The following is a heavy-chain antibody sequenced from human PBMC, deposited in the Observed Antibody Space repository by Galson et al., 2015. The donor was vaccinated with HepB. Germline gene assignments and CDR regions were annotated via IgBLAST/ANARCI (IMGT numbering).Heavy chain of an antibody. CDR2: ISYDGSNK. J-gene: IGHJ5*02. Sequence: SLRLSCAASGFTFSSYGMHWVRQAPGKRLEWVAVISYDGSNKYYADSVKGRFTISRDNSKNTLYLQMNSLRAEDTAVYYCAKARSSQDPLPGFDPWGQGTLVTVSS. CDR1: GFTFSSYG. CDR3: AKARSSQDPLPGFDP. D-gene: IGHD6-6*01. V-gene: IGHV3-30*18.